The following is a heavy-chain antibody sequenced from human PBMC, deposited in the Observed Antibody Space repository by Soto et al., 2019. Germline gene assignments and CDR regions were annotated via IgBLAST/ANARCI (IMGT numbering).Heavy chain of an antibody. Sequence: SETLSLTCTVSGGSISSGDYYWSWIRQPPGKGLEWIGYIYYSGSTYYNPSLKSRVTISVDTSKNQFSLKLSSVTAADTAVYYCARKLGYCSGCSCYAWFDPWGQGTLVTVSS. V-gene: IGHV4-30-4*01. D-gene: IGHD2-15*01. J-gene: IGHJ5*02. CDR1: GGSISSGDYY. CDR2: IYYSGST. CDR3: ARKLGYCSGCSCYAWFDP.